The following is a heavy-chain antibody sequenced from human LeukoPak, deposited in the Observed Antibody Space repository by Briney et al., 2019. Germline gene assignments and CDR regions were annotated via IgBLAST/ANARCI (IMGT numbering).Heavy chain of an antibody. CDR2: INHSGST. D-gene: IGHD1-26*01. Sequence: SETLSLTCAVYGGSFSGYYWSWIRQPPGKGLEWIGEINHSGSTNYNPSLKSRVTISVDTSKNQFSLKLSSVTAADTAVYYCARSSPWDNWFDPWGQVTLVTVSS. CDR3: ARSSPWDNWFDP. CDR1: GGSFSGYY. J-gene: IGHJ5*02. V-gene: IGHV4-34*01.